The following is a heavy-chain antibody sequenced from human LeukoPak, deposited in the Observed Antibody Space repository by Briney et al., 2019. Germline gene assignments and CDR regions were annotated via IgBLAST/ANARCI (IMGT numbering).Heavy chain of an antibody. CDR1: GFNFGNSW. CDR2: VKGDGREK. Sequence: GGSLRLSCAASGFNFGNSWMSWVRQAPGKGLEWVANVKGDGREKYYVDSVKGRFTISRDNPKNSLYLQMNSLRAEDTAVYYCARVGPPLYYYYYYMDVWGKGTTVTVSS. CDR3: ARVGPPLYYYYYYMDV. V-gene: IGHV3-7*01. J-gene: IGHJ6*03.